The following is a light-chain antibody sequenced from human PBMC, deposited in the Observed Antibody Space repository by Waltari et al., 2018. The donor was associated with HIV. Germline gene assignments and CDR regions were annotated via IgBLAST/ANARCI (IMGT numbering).Light chain of an antibody. Sequence: DILLTQSPPTLSVSPGVRGTLSCRASQTVGLNSEWYQQRPGQPPKLPVYASSSWASSGSSRFTGSWSETEFTLTITSVRSEDFAMYFCQQYDVLPLTFGGGTNVDLK. J-gene: IGKJ4*02. CDR1: QTVGLN. V-gene: IGKV3-15*01. CDR2: ASS. CDR3: QQYDVLPLT.